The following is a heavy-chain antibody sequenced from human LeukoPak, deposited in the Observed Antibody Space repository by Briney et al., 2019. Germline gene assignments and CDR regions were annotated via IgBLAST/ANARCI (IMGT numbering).Heavy chain of an antibody. Sequence: GGSLRLSCAASGFTVDSNYLSWVRQAPGKGLEWVANIKEDGSESHYVDSVKGRFTISRDNAKNSLYLQMNSLRAEDTAMYFCAKAGLLWFGESWMDVWGQGTTVTVSS. CDR2: IKEDGSES. D-gene: IGHD3-10*01. CDR1: GFTVDSNY. CDR3: AKAGLLWFGESWMDV. J-gene: IGHJ6*02. V-gene: IGHV3-7*01.